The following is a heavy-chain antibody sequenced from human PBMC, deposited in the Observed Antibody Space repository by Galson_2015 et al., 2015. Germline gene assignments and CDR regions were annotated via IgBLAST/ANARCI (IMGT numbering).Heavy chain of an antibody. D-gene: IGHD5-24*01. Sequence: SLRLSCAASGLTFSSYWMYWVRQAPGKGLVRVAHINRDGSSTSYADSVKGRFTISRDNAKNMLYLQMNSLRAEDTAVYYCARDPERGDGYVLDYWGQGTRVTGSS. CDR3: ARDPERGDGYVLDY. J-gene: IGHJ4*02. V-gene: IGHV3-74*01. CDR1: GLTFSSYW. CDR2: INRDGSST.